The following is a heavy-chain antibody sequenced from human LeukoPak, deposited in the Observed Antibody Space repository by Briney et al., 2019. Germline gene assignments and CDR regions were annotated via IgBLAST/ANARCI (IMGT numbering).Heavy chain of an antibody. J-gene: IGHJ4*02. D-gene: IGHD3-22*01. CDR1: GFTFSSYW. CDR2: VNSDGSST. CDR3: AILAMYYDSSGYTFDY. Sequence: PGGSLRLSCPASGFTFSSYWMHWVRQAPGKGLVWVSRVNSDGSSTTYADSVKGRFTISRDNAKNTLYLQMNSLRAEDTAVYYCAILAMYYDSSGYTFDYWGQGTLVTVSS. V-gene: IGHV3-74*01.